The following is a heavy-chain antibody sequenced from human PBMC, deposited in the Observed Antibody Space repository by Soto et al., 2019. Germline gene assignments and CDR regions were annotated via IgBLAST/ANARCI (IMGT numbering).Heavy chain of an antibody. Sequence: QVQLQESGPGLVKPSETLSLTCTVSGGSISSYYWSWIRQPPGKGLEWIGYIYYLGSTNYNPSLNTPVTLSLDTSMTLFSLKLSSVTAADTAVYYYARHPTVTAYYFDYWGQGTLVTVSS. CDR1: GGSISSYY. J-gene: IGHJ4*02. D-gene: IGHD4-17*01. V-gene: IGHV4-59*08. CDR3: ARHPTVTAYYFDY. CDR2: IYYLGST.